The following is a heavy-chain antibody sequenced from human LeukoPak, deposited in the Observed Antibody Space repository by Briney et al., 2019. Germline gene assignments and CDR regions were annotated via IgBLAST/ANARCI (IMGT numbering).Heavy chain of an antibody. Sequence: GGSLRLSCAASGSTFSSYSMDWVRQAPGKGLEWVSSISSSSTYIYYADSVKGRFTISRDNAKNSLYLQMNSLRAEDTAVYYCARDYDFCPREWGQGTLVTVSS. D-gene: IGHD3-3*01. V-gene: IGHV3-21*01. J-gene: IGHJ4*02. CDR1: GSTFSSYS. CDR2: ISSSSTYI. CDR3: ARDYDFCPRE.